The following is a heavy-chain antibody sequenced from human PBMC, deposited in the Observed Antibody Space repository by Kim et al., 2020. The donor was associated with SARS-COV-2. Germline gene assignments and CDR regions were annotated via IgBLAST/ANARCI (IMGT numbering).Heavy chain of an antibody. V-gene: IGHV3-74*01. J-gene: IGHJ4*02. Sequence: ADSGKGRFTISRDDAKNTLYLQMSSLRAEDTAIYYCVRSDYYDNSGYYYGQWGQGTLVIVSP. CDR3: VRSDYYDNSGYYYGQ. D-gene: IGHD3-22*01.